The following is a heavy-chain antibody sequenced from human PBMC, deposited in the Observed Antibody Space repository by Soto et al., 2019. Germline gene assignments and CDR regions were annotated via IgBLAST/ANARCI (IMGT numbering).Heavy chain of an antibody. J-gene: IGHJ5*02. CDR1: GGSISTSRSY. D-gene: IGHD1-1*01. V-gene: IGHV4-39*01. CDR3: ARQPTTGNTDLWFDP. Sequence: QLQLLESGPGLVKASETLSLTCSVSGGSISTSRSYWAWIRQPPGKGLGWLGNIFYSGSTFYNPSLASRVSVSVYTSKNEFSLKLRSVTAADTAVYYCARQPTTGNTDLWFDPWGQGTLVTVSS. CDR2: IFYSGST.